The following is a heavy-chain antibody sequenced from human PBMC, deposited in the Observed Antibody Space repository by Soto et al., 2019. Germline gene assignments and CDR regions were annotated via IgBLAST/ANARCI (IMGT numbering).Heavy chain of an antibody. CDR1: GYNFTSYA. CDR3: ARVGYFDNDGFPSPYDY. J-gene: IGHJ4*02. D-gene: IGHD5-18*01. CDR2: IHGGNDNT. Sequence: QVQLVQSGAEVKKPGASVKVSCQASGYNFTSYAIYWVRQAPGQRLEWMGWIHGGNDNTRSSRKFQERLTITKDTSASTVFMELGSLRFEDTAVYYCARVGYFDNDGFPSPYDYWGQGTLLTVSS. V-gene: IGHV1-3*01.